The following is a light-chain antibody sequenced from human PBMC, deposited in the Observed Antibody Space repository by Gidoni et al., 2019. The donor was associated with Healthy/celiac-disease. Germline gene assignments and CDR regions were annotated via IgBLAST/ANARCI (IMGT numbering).Light chain of an antibody. J-gene: IGKJ1*01. CDR3: QQYNSYPWT. CDR1: QTISSW. Sequence: DIQMTQSPSTLSASVGDRVTITCRASQTISSWLAWYQQKPGKAPKLLIYEASNLESGVPSRFSGSGSGTEFTLTISGLQPDDFATYYCQQYNSYPWTFGQGTKVEIK. V-gene: IGKV1-5*03. CDR2: EAS.